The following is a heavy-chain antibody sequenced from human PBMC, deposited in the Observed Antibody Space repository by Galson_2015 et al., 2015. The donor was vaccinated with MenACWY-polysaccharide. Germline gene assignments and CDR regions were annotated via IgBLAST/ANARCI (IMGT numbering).Heavy chain of an antibody. CDR1: GGSMSFYH. D-gene: IGHD3-10*01. V-gene: IGHV4-59*01. J-gene: IGHJ5*01. Sequence: ETLSLACTVSGGSMSFYHWTWIRRSPGTGLEWIGWIHYSGDTKYSPSLTSRAPLFVDTSENQFSLRLTSVTTADTAIYYCAGIGGMNRGNYYNFGWFDSWGQGTLVTVSS. CDR3: AGIGGMNRGNYYNFGWFDS. CDR2: IHYSGDT.